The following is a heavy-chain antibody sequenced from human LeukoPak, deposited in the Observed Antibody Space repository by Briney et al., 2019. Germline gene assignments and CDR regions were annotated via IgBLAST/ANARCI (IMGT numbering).Heavy chain of an antibody. CDR3: VRHKPRYYYGSGSYDY. Sequence: SETLSLTCAVYGGSFSGYYWSWIRQPPGKGLEWIGEINHSGSTNYNPSLKSRVTISVDTSKNQFSLKLSSVTAADTAVYYCVRHKPRYYYGSGSYDYWGQGTLVTVSS. D-gene: IGHD3-10*01. J-gene: IGHJ4*02. CDR1: GGSFSGYY. CDR2: INHSGST. V-gene: IGHV4-34*01.